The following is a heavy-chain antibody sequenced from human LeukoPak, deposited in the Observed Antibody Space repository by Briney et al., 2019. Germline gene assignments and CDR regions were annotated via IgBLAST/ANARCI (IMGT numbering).Heavy chain of an antibody. Sequence: GASVKVSCKASGYSFTTYGISWVRQAPGQGLEWMGWISAYEGNTNYAQKLQGRVTMTTDTSTSTAYMEVRSLRSDDTAVYYCARELTIGGSYYGDFDYWGQGTLVTVSS. CDR1: GYSFTTYG. J-gene: IGHJ4*02. D-gene: IGHD1-26*01. V-gene: IGHV1-18*01. CDR3: ARELTIGGSYYGDFDY. CDR2: ISAYEGNT.